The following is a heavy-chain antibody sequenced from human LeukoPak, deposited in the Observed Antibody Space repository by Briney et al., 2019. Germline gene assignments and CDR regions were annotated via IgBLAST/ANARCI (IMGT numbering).Heavy chain of an antibody. D-gene: IGHD2-15*01. CDR3: GGEGIVVVVAAFDS. CDR1: GYTCTGYY. V-gene: IGHV1-2*02. Sequence: ASVKVSCKASGYTCTGYYMHWGRQAPGQGLEWMGWINPNSGGTNYAQKFQGRVSTTRDTSISPAYMELSRLGSEAAAVYSCGGEGIVVVVAAFDSWGQGTLVTVSS. CDR2: INPNSGGT. J-gene: IGHJ4*02.